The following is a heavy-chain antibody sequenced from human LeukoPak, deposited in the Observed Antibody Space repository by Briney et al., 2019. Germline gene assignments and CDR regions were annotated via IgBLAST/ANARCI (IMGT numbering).Heavy chain of an antibody. CDR2: INPRGGSA. J-gene: IGHJ4*02. CDR1: GYTFTSYY. CDR3: ARDYHGSGSLTTFDY. Sequence: ASVKVSCKASGYTFTSYYMHWVRQAPGQGLEWVGIINPRGGSASSAQKFQGRVTLTRDTSTSTVYMELSSLRSQDTAMYYCARDYHGSGSLTTFDYWGQGTLVTVSS. D-gene: IGHD3-10*01. V-gene: IGHV1-46*01.